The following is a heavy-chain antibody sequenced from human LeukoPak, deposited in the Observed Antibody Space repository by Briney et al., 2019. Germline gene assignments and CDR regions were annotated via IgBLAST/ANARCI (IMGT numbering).Heavy chain of an antibody. CDR3: ARVYYDFWSGYPPFLDY. Sequence: ASVKVSCKASGYTFTGYYMHWVRQAPGQGLEWMGWINPNSGGTNYAQKFQGRVTMTRDTSISTAYMELSRLRSDDTAVYYCARVYYDFWSGYPPFLDYWGQGTLVTVSS. CDR2: INPNSGGT. V-gene: IGHV1-2*02. CDR1: GYTFTGYY. J-gene: IGHJ4*02. D-gene: IGHD3-3*01.